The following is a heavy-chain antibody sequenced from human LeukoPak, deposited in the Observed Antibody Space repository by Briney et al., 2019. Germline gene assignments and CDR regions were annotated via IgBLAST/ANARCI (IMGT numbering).Heavy chain of an antibody. CDR3: ARGIDYYDSSRGDV. J-gene: IGHJ6*02. D-gene: IGHD3-22*01. Sequence: SETLSLTCAVYGGSFGGYYWSWIRQPPGKGLEWTGEINHSGSTNYNPSPKSRVTISVDTSKNQFSLKLSSVTAADTAVYYCARGIDYYDSSRGDVWGQGTTVTVSS. CDR2: INHSGST. V-gene: IGHV4-34*01. CDR1: GGSFGGYY.